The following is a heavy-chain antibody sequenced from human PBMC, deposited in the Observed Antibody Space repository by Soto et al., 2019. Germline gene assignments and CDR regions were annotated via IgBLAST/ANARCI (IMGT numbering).Heavy chain of an antibody. CDR1: GGSISSSSYY. D-gene: IGHD3-22*01. J-gene: IGHJ4*02. CDR2: IYYSGST. Sequence: SETLSLTCTVSGGSISSSSYYWGWIRQPPGKGLEWIGSIYYSGSTYYNPSLKSRVTISVDTSKNQFSLKLSSVTAADTAVYYCARGYYYDSSGYYRYYFDYWGQGTLVTVSS. CDR3: ARGYYYDSSGYYRYYFDY. V-gene: IGHV4-39*01.